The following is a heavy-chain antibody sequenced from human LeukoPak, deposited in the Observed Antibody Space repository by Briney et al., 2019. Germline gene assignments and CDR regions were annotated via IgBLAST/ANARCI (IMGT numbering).Heavy chain of an antibody. D-gene: IGHD1-26*01. Sequence: SETLSLTCTVSGGSISSYSWSWIRQPPGKGLEWIGYIYHSGSTYYNPSLKSRVTISVDRSKNQFSLKLSSVTAADTAVYYCARGIVGATPGLDYWGQGTLVTVSS. CDR3: ARGIVGATPGLDY. J-gene: IGHJ4*02. CDR2: IYHSGST. V-gene: IGHV4-30-2*01. CDR1: GGSISSYS.